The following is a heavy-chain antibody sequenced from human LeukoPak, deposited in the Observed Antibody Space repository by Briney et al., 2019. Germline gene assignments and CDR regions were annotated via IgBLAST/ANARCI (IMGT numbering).Heavy chain of an antibody. D-gene: IGHD4-23*01. CDR3: VKDYGGNLLYYYYYGMDV. CDR2: ISRSGGST. J-gene: IGHJ6*02. Sequence: GGSLRLSCAASGFTFSSYAMNWVRQAPGKGLEWVSAISRSGGSTYYADSVKGRFTISRDNSKNTLYLQMNSLRAEDTAVYYCVKDYGGNLLYYYYYGMDVWGQGTTVTVSS. V-gene: IGHV3-23*01. CDR1: GFTFSSYA.